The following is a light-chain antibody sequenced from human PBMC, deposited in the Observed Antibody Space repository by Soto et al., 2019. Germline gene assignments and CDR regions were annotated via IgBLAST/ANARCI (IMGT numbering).Light chain of an antibody. V-gene: IGKV3-11*01. CDR2: DAS. CDR3: QQRSNCLLT. CDR1: QSVSSY. Sequence: EIVLTQSPATLSLSPGERATLSCRASQSVSSYLAWYQQKPGQAPRLLIYDASNRATGIPARFSGSGYGTDFTLTISSLEPEDFAVYYCQQRSNCLLTFGGGTKVEIE. J-gene: IGKJ4*01.